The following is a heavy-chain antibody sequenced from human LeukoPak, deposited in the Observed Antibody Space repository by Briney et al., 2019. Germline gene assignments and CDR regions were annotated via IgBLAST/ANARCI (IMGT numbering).Heavy chain of an antibody. CDR3: ASCRDTENWFDP. D-gene: IGHD5-18*01. CDR2: IYPGDSDT. V-gene: IGHV5-51*01. Sequence: GESLKISCKASGYSFTTYWIGWVRQMPGKGLEWMAIIYPGDSDTRYSPSFQGQVTISADKSISTAYLQWSSLKASDTAMYYCASCRDTENWFDPWGQGTLVTVSS. CDR1: GYSFTTYW. J-gene: IGHJ5*02.